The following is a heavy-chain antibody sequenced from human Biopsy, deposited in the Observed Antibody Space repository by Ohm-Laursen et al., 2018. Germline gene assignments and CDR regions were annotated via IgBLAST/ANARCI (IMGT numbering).Heavy chain of an antibody. J-gene: IGHJ6*02. D-gene: IGHD4-11*01. CDR3: ARDSGIPNYGNFKYYHYYGMDV. CDR2: IYYSVMT. CDR1: GDSITRSY. Sequence: GTLSPTCTLSGDSITRSYWSWIRQPPGKGLEWIGHIYYSVMTNYNPSLQSRVSISVDTSRNQVSLTLSSVTAADTAVYYCARDSGIPNYGNFKYYHYYGMDVWGQGTKVTVSS. V-gene: IGHV4-59*01.